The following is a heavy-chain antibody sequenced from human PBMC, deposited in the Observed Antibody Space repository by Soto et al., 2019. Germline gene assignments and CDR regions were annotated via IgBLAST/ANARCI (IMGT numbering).Heavy chain of an antibody. Sequence: QVQLVQSGAEVKKPGASVKVSCKASGYTFTSYYMHWVRQAPGQGLEWMGIINPSGGSTSYAQKFQVRVTMTRDTSTSTVYMEMSSLRSEDTAVYYCARTGTIFGVVIEWFDYWGQGTLVTVSS. D-gene: IGHD3-3*01. V-gene: IGHV1-46*01. CDR2: INPSGGST. J-gene: IGHJ4*02. CDR3: ARTGTIFGVVIEWFDY. CDR1: GYTFTSYY.